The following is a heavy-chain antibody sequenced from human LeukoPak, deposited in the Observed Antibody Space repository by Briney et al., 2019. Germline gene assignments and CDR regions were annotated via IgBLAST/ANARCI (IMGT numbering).Heavy chain of an antibody. J-gene: IGHJ4*02. D-gene: IGHD2-2*01. CDR3: ARGCSSTGGYGFDC. Sequence: GGSLRLSCAASGFTFSSYWMHWVRHAPGKGLVWVSRINSDGSSTSYADSVKGRFTISRDNAKNTLYLQMNSLRAEDTAVYYCARGCSSTGGYGFDCWGRGTLVTVSS. V-gene: IGHV3-74*01. CDR2: INSDGSST. CDR1: GFTFSSYW.